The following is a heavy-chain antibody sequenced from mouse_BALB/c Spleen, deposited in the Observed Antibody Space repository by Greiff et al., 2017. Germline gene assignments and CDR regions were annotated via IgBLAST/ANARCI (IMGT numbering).Heavy chain of an antibody. CDR1: GFTFSSYA. CDR3: ARAYDYGGFYYAMDY. Sequence: EVKLMESGGGLVKPGGSLKLSCAASGFTFSSYAMSWVRQSPEKRLEWVAEISSGGSYTYYPDTVTGRFTISRDNAKNTLYLEMSSLRSEDTAMYYCARAYDYGGFYYAMDYWGQGTSVTVSS. CDR2: ISSGGSYT. D-gene: IGHD2-4*01. J-gene: IGHJ4*01. V-gene: IGHV5-9-4*01.